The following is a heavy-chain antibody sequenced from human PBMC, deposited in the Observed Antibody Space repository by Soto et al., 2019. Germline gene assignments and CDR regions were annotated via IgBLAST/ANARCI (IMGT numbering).Heavy chain of an antibody. V-gene: IGHV1-2*02. CDR3: ARDRTVGSWYMHGMDV. CDR1: GFTFSAYY. CDR2: INPNSGGT. Sequence: ASVKVSCKASGFTFSAYYIYWVRQAPGQGLEWIGWINPNSGGTNNAQKFQGRVTMTRDTSTSTVYMELNSLRAEDTAVYYCARDRTVGSWYMHGMDVWGQGTTVTVSS. D-gene: IGHD6-13*01. J-gene: IGHJ6*02.